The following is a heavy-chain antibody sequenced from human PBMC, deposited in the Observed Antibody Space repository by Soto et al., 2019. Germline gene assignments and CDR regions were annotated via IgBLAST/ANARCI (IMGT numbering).Heavy chain of an antibody. Sequence: SETLSLTCAISGDRVSSNSAAWNWIRQSPSRGLEWLGRTYYRSKWYNDYAVSVKSRITINPDTSKNQFSLQLNSVTPEDTAGYYCARGQQQRIYYFDYWGQGTLVTVSS. J-gene: IGHJ4*02. V-gene: IGHV6-1*01. CDR2: TYYRSKWYN. D-gene: IGHD6-13*01. CDR3: ARGQQQRIYYFDY. CDR1: GDRVSSNSAA.